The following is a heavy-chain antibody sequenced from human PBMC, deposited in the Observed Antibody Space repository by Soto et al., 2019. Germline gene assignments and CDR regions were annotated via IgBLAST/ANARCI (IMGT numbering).Heavy chain of an antibody. CDR3: ARDIVSVGPRANEAFDV. V-gene: IGHV1-3*01. Sequence: VQSGAELKQPGASVNISCQASGFTFSDTLINWVRQGPGQRLEWMGWINPANGNTRYSEPFQGRVTISSLSSASTAYVALSDLTSEDTAVYYCARDIVSVGPRANEAFDVWGQGTMITVSS. CDR1: GFTFSDTL. J-gene: IGHJ3*01. D-gene: IGHD1-26*01. CDR2: INPANGNT.